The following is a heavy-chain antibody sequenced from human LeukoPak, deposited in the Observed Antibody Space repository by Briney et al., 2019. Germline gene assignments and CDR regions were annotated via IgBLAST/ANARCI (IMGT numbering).Heavy chain of an antibody. CDR3: ARAFRTTGTAHDAFDI. V-gene: IGHV4-59*01. J-gene: IGHJ3*02. CDR2: IYYSGST. Sequence: SETLSLTCTVSGGSISSYYWSWIRQPPGKGLEWIGYIYYSGSTNYNPSLKSRVTISVDTSKNQFSLKLSSVTAADTAVYYCARAFRTTGTAHDAFDIWGQGTMVTVSS. D-gene: IGHD1-1*01. CDR1: GGSISSYY.